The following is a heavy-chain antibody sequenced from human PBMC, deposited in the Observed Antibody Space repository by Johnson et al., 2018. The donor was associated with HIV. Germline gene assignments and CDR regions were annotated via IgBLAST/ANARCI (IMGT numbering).Heavy chain of an antibody. CDR2: ISYSGSST. V-gene: IGHV3-23*04. Sequence: MMLVDSGGGLAQPGGSLRLSCAASGFSFDSHAINWVRQAPGKGLQWVSAISYSGSSTYYADSVKGRFTISRDNSRSTVYLHMINLRADDTALYYCAREISRYYWARRGLANAFDIWGQGTMVTVSS. J-gene: IGHJ3*02. CDR1: GFSFDSHA. D-gene: IGHD3-10*01. CDR3: AREISRYYWARRGLANAFDI.